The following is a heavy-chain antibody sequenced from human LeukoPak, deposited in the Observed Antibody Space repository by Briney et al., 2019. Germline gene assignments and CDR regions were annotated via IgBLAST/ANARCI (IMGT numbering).Heavy chain of an antibody. D-gene: IGHD4/OR15-4a*01. CDR2: IIPIFGTA. V-gene: IGHV1-69*13. Sequence: ASVKVSCKTSGYTFSGYYMHWVRQAPGQGLEWMGGIIPIFGTANYAQKFQGRVTITADESTSTAYMELSSLRSEDTAVYYCARQVRRPYYYYMDVWGKGTTVTVSS. CDR3: ARQVRRPYYYYMDV. CDR1: GYTFSGYY. J-gene: IGHJ6*03.